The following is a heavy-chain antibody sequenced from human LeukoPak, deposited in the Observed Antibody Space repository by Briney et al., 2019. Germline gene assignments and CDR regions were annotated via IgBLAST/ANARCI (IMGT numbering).Heavy chain of an antibody. CDR1: GFTFSSYS. CDR3: ARDPSSVAGYNWFDP. Sequence: GGSLRLSCAASGFTFSSYSMNWVRQAPRKGLEWVSSISSSSSYIYYADSVKGRFTISRDNAKNSLYLQMNSLRAEDTAVYYCARDPSSVAGYNWFDPGGQGTLVTVSS. D-gene: IGHD6-19*01. CDR2: ISSSSSYI. V-gene: IGHV3-21*01. J-gene: IGHJ5*02.